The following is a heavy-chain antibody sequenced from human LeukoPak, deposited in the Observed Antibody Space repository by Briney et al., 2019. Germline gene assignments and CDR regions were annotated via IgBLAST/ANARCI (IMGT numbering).Heavy chain of an antibody. CDR3: AREGSYGSGSLTN. V-gene: IGHV4-30-2*01. J-gene: IGHJ4*02. D-gene: IGHD3-10*01. Sequence: SETLSLTCAVSGDSISRGDSSWSWIRQPPGKGLERIGYIYRSGSTYYNPSLKSRVTISVDRSKSQFSLKLSSVTAADTAVYYWAREGSYGSGSLTNWGQGTLVTVSS. CDR1: GDSISRGDSS. CDR2: IYRSGST.